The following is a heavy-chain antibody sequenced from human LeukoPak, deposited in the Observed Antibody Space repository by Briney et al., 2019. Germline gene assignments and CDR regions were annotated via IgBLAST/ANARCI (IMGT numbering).Heavy chain of an antibody. CDR2: ISHDGGNK. CDR1: GFTFRTHD. Sequence: GGSLRLSCAASGFTFRTHDMHWVRQAPGKGLEWVAVISHDGGNKYYADSVKGRFTISRDNSKNTVYLQTNSLRAEDTAVYYCARSGGVRSNWIHLTPWGRGTLVTVSS. J-gene: IGHJ4*02. D-gene: IGHD5-18*01. V-gene: IGHV3-30*03. CDR3: ARSGGVRSNWIHLTP.